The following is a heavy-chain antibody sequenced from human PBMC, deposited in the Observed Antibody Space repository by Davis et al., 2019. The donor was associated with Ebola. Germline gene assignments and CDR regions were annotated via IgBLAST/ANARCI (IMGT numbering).Heavy chain of an antibody. Sequence: ASVKVSCKASGYTFNSYGFTWVRQAPGQGLEWMGWISAYNGNTNYAQKFQGRVAMTTDTSTSTAYMELRSLRSDDTAVDYCARDTWYSGDDNGGDWGQGTPVTVSS. D-gene: IGHD1-26*01. CDR2: ISAYNGNT. CDR3: ARDTWYSGDDNGGD. CDR1: GYTFNSYG. V-gene: IGHV1-18*01. J-gene: IGHJ4*02.